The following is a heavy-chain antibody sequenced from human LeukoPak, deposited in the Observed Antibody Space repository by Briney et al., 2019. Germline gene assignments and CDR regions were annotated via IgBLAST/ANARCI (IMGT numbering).Heavy chain of an antibody. V-gene: IGHV3-7*03. D-gene: IGHD6-25*01. J-gene: IGHJ4*02. Sequence: GGSLRLSCAASGFTFSSYWMSWVRQAPGKGLEWVANINQDGSEKNCVDSMKGRFTISRDNAKNSLYLQMNSLRAEDTAVYYCARTAAALDWGQGTLVTVSS. CDR3: ARTAAALD. CDR1: GFTFSSYW. CDR2: INQDGSEK.